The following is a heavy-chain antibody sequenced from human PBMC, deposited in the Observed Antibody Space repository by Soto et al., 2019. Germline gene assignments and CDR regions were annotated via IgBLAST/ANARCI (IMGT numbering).Heavy chain of an antibody. J-gene: IGHJ6*02. CDR1: GYTFTSNG. Sequence: ASVKVSCKASGYTFTSNGISWVRQAPGQGLEWMGWISAYNGNTNYAQKLQGRVTMTTDTSTSTAYMELRSLRSDDTAVYYCARSTYYDFWSGIYGIDVWGQGTTVTVSS. D-gene: IGHD3-3*01. V-gene: IGHV1-18*01. CDR3: ARSTYYDFWSGIYGIDV. CDR2: ISAYNGNT.